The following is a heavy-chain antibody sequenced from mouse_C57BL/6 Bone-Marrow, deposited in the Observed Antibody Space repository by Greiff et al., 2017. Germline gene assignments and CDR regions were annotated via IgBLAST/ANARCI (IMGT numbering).Heavy chain of an antibody. D-gene: IGHD1-1*01. V-gene: IGHV5-6*01. CDR2: ISSGGSYT. J-gene: IGHJ4*01. Sequence: EVQLVESGGDLVKPGGSLKLSCAASGFTFSSYGMSWVRQTPDKRLEWVATISSGGSYTYYPDSVKGRFTISRDTAKNTLYLQMSSLKSEDTAMYYCARNNYYGSSYPYYAMDDWGQGTSVTVSS. CDR1: GFTFSSYG. CDR3: ARNNYYGSSYPYYAMDD.